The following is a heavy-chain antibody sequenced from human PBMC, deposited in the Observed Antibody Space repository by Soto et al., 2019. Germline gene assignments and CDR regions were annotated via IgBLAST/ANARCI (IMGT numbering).Heavy chain of an antibody. V-gene: IGHV4-30-2*01. Sequence: SETLSLTCTVSNGSISSGGYSWSWIRQTPGKGLEWIGYIYPTGKTYYNPSLKNRATLSIDTSQNQFSLQLTSVTAADTAVYYCARAPPGPAPRWGVWGQGTTVTVPS. CDR1: NGSISSGGYS. CDR3: ARAPPGPAPRWGV. J-gene: IGHJ6*02. D-gene: IGHD3-16*01. CDR2: IYPTGKT.